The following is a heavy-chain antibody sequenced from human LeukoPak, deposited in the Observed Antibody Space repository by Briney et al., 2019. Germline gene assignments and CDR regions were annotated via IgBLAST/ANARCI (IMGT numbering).Heavy chain of an antibody. CDR2: IRSKAYGGTT. CDR1: GFTLSSYA. Sequence: GGSLRLSCAASGFTLSSYAMSWFRQAPGKGLEWVGFIRSKAYGGTTEYAASVKGRFTISRDDSKSIAYLQMNSLKTEDTAVYYCTLYSSSSENYYYYYYMDVWGKGTTVTVSS. V-gene: IGHV3-49*03. J-gene: IGHJ6*03. D-gene: IGHD6-6*01. CDR3: TLYSSSSENYYYYYYMDV.